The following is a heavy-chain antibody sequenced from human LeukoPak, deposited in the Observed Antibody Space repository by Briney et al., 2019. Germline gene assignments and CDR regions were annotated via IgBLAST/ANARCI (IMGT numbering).Heavy chain of an antibody. D-gene: IGHD1-26*01. V-gene: IGHV4-39*01. CDR2: VHHTGST. J-gene: IGHJ4*02. CDR3: ATLGLLRGAGFNLATHFDF. CDR1: GVSISNNYFY. Sequence: SETLSLTCSVSGVSISNNYFYWAWHRQPPGKGLELIGYVHHTGSTFHNSSLKSRVTISADTSQNQFSLSLTSVTAADTAVYYCATLGLLRGAGFNLATHFDFWGQGTLVTVSS.